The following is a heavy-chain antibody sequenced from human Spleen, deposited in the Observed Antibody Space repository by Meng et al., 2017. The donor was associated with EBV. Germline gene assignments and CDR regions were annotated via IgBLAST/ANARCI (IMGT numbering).Heavy chain of an antibody. V-gene: IGHV3-30*15. CDR2: ISYDVVNK. D-gene: IGHD6-19*01. CDR1: GFAFSNFS. Sequence: QVQLIESGGGVVQPGRXXXVSCEASGFAFSNFSLHWVRQAPGKGLEWVAVISYDVVNKYYADSVRGRFTISRDNSKNTLYLQMSGLRPDDTAVYYCARTAYSSGRGFFPHWGQGTLVTVSS. CDR3: ARTAYSSGRGFFPH. J-gene: IGHJ4*02.